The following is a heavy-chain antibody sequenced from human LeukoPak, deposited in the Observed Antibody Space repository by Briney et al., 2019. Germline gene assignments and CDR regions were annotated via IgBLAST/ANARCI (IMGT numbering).Heavy chain of an antibody. CDR1: GYSFTTYA. D-gene: IGHD3-22*01. CDR2: INTNTGNP. CDR3: ARELLITRTWFDP. V-gene: IGHV7-4-1*02. J-gene: IGHJ5*02. Sequence: GASVRVSCKASGYSFTTYAMTWVRRAPGQGLEWMGWINTNTGNPTYAQGFTGRFVFSLDTSVSTAYLQISSLKAEDTAVYFCARELLITRTWFDPWGQGTLVTVSS.